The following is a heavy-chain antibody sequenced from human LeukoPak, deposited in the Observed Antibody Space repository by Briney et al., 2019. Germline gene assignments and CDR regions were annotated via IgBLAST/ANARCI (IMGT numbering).Heavy chain of an antibody. CDR1: GFTFSSYA. V-gene: IGHV3-30*04. J-gene: IGHJ4*02. D-gene: IGHD4-11*01. CDR2: ISYDGSNK. CDR3: ARAGTVTFDY. Sequence: GGSLRLSCAASGFTFSSYAMHWVRQAPGKGLEWVAVISYDGSNKYYADSVKGRFTISRDNSKNTLYLQMNSLRAEDTAVYYCARAGTVTFDYWGQGTLVTVSS.